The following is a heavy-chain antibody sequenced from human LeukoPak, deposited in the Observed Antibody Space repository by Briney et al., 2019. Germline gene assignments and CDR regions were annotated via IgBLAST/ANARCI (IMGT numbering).Heavy chain of an antibody. V-gene: IGHV3-7*01. D-gene: IGHD6-13*01. CDR2: IKQDGSEK. CDR3: ATSAADDYYYYYYMDV. CDR1: GFTFSSYW. Sequence: QPGGSLRLSCAASGFTFSSYWKSWVRQPPGKRLEWVANIKQDGSEKYYVDSVKGRFTISRDNAKNSLYLQMNSLRAEDTAVYYCATSAADDYYYYYYMDVWGKGTTVTVSS. J-gene: IGHJ6*03.